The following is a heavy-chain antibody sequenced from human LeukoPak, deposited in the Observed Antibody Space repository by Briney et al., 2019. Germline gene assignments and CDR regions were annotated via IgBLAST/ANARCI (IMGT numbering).Heavy chain of an antibody. CDR2: ISYDGSNK. CDR1: GFTFSSYG. D-gene: IGHD6-13*01. V-gene: IGHV3-30*18. Sequence: PAKSLTLSCAASGFTFSSYGMHWVRQAPGKGLEWVGVISYDGSNKYYADSVKGRFTISRDNSKNTLYLQMTSLTAEDTAVYYCAKAIAAAGLDSWGQGTLVTVSS. J-gene: IGHJ4*02. CDR3: AKAIAAAGLDS.